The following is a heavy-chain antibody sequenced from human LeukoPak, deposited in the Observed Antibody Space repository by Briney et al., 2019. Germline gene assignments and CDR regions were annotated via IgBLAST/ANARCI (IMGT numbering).Heavy chain of an antibody. CDR1: GFTFSSYD. D-gene: IGHD3-10*01. Sequence: GGSLRLSCAASGFTFSSYDMNWVRQAPGKGPEWVSYISSRGTTMYYADSVKGRFTISRDNAKKSLDLQMNSLRAEDTAVYYCAGAGSRGGGTQHFDYWGQGTLVTVSS. V-gene: IGHV3-48*01. CDR3: AGAGSRGGGTQHFDY. CDR2: ISSRGTTM. J-gene: IGHJ4*02.